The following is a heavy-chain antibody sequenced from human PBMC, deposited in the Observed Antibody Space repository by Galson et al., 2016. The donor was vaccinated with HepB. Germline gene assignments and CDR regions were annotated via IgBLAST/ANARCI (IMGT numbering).Heavy chain of an antibody. V-gene: IGHV3-30*04. D-gene: IGHD3-3*01. CDR3: ATYPLRFLGLLSFDY. CDR2: ISFDGSNE. CDR1: GFTFSNYA. Sequence: SLRLSCAASGFTFSNYAMHWVRQAPGKGLEWVAFISFDGSNEYYADSVKGRFTISRDNSKNTLFLQMNSLRAEETAVYYCATYPLRFLGLLSFDYCGQGTLVIVSS. J-gene: IGHJ4*02.